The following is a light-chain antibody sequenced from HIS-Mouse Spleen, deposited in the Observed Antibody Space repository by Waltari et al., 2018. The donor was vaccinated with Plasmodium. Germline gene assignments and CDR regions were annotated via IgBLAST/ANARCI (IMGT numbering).Light chain of an antibody. Sequence: QSALTQPASVSGSPGQSITLSCTGTSRDVGSYNLVSWYHQHPGKAPKLMIYEGSKRPSGVSNRFSGSKSGNTASLTISGLQAEDEADYYCCSYAGSSTYVFGTGTKVTVL. J-gene: IGLJ1*01. CDR3: CSYAGSSTYV. CDR1: SRDVGSYNL. CDR2: EGS. V-gene: IGLV2-23*01.